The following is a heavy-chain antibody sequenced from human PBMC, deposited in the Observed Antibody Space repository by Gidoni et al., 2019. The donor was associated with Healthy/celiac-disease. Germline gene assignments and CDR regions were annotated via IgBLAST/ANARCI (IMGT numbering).Heavy chain of an antibody. J-gene: IGHJ4*02. V-gene: IGHV4-39*01. CDR2: IYYSGST. D-gene: IGHD3-22*01. CDR1: GGYISSSSYY. CDR3: ARQGIYYDSSGYYPYYFDY. Sequence: QLQLQESGPGLVKPSETLSHTCTVSGGYISSSSYYWGWIRQPPGTGLEWFGSIYYSGSTYYNPSLKSRVTISVDTSKNQFSLKLSSVTAADTAVYYCARQGIYYDSSGYYPYYFDYWGQGTLVTVSS.